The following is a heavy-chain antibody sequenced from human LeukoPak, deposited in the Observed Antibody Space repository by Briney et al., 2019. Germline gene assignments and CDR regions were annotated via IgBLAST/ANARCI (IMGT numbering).Heavy chain of an antibody. CDR3: ATTVWTGQFPDYFDV. J-gene: IGHJ4*02. D-gene: IGHD1-1*01. CDR2: IGSGAKM. Sequence: GGSLRLSCTVSGFSISGRDVTWGRQAPGKGLEWVSSIGSGAKMFYTDSVKGRFTVSRDTSKNTLFLQMNSLRAEDTAVYYCATTVWTGQFPDYFDVWGQGTLVTVSS. CDR1: GFSISGRD. V-gene: IGHV3-69-1*02.